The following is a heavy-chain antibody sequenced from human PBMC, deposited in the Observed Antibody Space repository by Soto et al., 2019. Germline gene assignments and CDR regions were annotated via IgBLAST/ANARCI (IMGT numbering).Heavy chain of an antibody. CDR1: GFTFSSYA. Sequence: QVQLVESGGGVAQPGRSLRLSCAASGFTFSSYAMHWVRQAPGKGLEWVAVISYDGSNKYYADSVKGRFTISRDNSKNTLYLQMNSLRAEDTAVYYCARPHYYDSSGYYSPFDYWGQGTLVTVSS. CDR2: ISYDGSNK. CDR3: ARPHYYDSSGYYSPFDY. J-gene: IGHJ4*02. V-gene: IGHV3-30-3*01. D-gene: IGHD3-22*01.